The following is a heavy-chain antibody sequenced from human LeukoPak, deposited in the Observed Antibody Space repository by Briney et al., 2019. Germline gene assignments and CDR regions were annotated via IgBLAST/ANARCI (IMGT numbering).Heavy chain of an antibody. D-gene: IGHD6-19*01. CDR3: AKTGDSSGHFDY. J-gene: IGHJ4*02. CDR1: GFTFSSYG. V-gene: IGHV3-30*18. CDR2: ISYVGSNK. Sequence: GGSLRLSCAASGFTFSSYGMHWVRQAPGKGLEWVAVISYVGSNKYYADSVKGRFTISRDNSKNTLYLQMNSLRAEDTAVYYCAKTGDSSGHFDYWGQGTLVTVSS.